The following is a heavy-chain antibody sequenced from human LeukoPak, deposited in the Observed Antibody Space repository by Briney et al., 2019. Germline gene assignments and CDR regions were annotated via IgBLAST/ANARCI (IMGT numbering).Heavy chain of an antibody. CDR3: AKGPVVTFDI. CDR2: ISSSGSTI. Sequence: GGSLRLSCAASGFTFSTYGMNWVRQAPGKGLEWVSYISSSGSTICYADSVKGRFTISRDNAKNSLYLQMNSLRAEDTAVYYCAKGPVVTFDIWGQGTMVTVSS. CDR1: GFTFSTYG. J-gene: IGHJ3*02. D-gene: IGHD2-15*01. V-gene: IGHV3-48*04.